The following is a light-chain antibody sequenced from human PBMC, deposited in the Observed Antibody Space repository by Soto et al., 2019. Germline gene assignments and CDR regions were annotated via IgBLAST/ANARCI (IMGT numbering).Light chain of an antibody. J-gene: IGLJ1*01. CDR3: SLYKSENNYV. Sequence: LTQPPSVSGSPGQSVTISCTGTSTDFVTYNRVSWYQQPPGTAPKLIVYEASNRPSGVPDRFSGSKSGNTASLTISGLQAADEADYYCSLYKSENNYVFGTGTKVTVL. CDR1: STDFVTYNR. CDR2: EAS. V-gene: IGLV2-18*01.